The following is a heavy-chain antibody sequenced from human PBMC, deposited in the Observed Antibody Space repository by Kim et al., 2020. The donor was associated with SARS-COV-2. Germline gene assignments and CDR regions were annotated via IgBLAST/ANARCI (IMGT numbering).Heavy chain of an antibody. CDR1: GYTFTSYY. V-gene: IGHV1-46*01. CDR2: INPSGGST. D-gene: IGHD2-2*01. Sequence: ASVKVSCKASGYTFTSYYMHWVRQAPGQGLEWMGIINPSGGSTSYAQKFQGRVTMTRDTSTSTVYMELSSLRSEDTAVYYCARDPGTYCSSTSCLTPNWYFDLWGRGTLVTVSS. CDR3: ARDPGTYCSSTSCLTPNWYFDL. J-gene: IGHJ2*01.